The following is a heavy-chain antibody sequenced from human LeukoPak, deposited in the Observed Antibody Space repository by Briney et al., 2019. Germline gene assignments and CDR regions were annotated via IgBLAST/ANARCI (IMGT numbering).Heavy chain of an antibody. CDR1: GFTFSSYS. CDR2: ISSSSSSI. J-gene: IGHJ1*01. V-gene: IGHV3-21*01. CDR3: ARDHSSSWAAEYFQH. D-gene: IGHD6-13*01. Sequence: GGSLRLSCAASGFTFSSYSMNWVRQAPGKGLEWVSSISSSSSSIYYADSVKGRFTISRDNAKNSLYLQMNSLRAEDTAVYYCARDHSSSWAAEYFQHWGQGTLVTVSS.